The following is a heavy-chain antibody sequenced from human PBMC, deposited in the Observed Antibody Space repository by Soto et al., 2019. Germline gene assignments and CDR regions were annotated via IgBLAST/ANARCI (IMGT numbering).Heavy chain of an antibody. V-gene: IGHV1-18*01. CDR3: ARDMYSSGWYWFEP. J-gene: IGHJ5*02. Sequence: GASVKVSCKASGYTFTSYGISWVRQAPGQGLEWMGWISAYNGNTNYAQKLQGRVTMTTDTSTSTAYMELRSLRSDDTAAYYRARDMYSSGWYWFEPWGQGTRVTVSS. CDR1: GYTFTSYG. CDR2: ISAYNGNT. D-gene: IGHD6-19*01.